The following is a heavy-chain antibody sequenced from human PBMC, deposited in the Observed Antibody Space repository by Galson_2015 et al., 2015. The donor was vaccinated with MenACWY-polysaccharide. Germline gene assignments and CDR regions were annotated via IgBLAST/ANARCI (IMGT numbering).Heavy chain of an antibody. CDR3: ANSIACAKPHY. CDR1: GFIFNNYY. V-gene: IGHV3-74*01. J-gene: IGHJ4*01. CDR2: IRSADSTT. D-gene: IGHD2/OR15-2a*01. Sequence: SLRLSCAASGFIFNNYYMSWVRQAPGEGLEWVSGIRSADSTTDNADSVKGRFIISRDNANNTLYLEMNSLRAEDTAFYYCANSIACAKPHYSGHGSLVTVSS.